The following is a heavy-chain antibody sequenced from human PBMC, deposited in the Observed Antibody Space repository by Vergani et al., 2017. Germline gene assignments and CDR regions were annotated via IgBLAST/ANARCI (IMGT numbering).Heavy chain of an antibody. CDR2: ISDGGETK. D-gene: IGHD4-23*01. J-gene: IGHJ6*02. CDR3: ARVGSTTTVVTPGENYYYYGMDV. CDR1: GFIFSDYY. Sequence: QVQLVESGGGLVRPGGSLRLSCAASGFIFSDYYMTWIRQTPGKGLEWLAHISDGGETKMYAESLKGRFTVSRDNTKNMLYLQMNSLRAEDTAVYYCARVGSTTTVVTPGENYYYYGMDVWGQGTMVTVSS. V-gene: IGHV3-11*01.